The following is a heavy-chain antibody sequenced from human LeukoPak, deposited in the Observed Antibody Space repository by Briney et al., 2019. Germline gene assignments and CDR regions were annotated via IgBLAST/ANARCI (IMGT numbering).Heavy chain of an antibody. CDR2: ISYDGSNK. V-gene: IGHV3-30*18. CDR3: AKDLYSSGFDY. Sequence: PGGSLRLSCAASGVTFSSYGMHWVRQAPGKGLEWVAVISYDGSNKYYADSVKGRFTISRDNSKNRLYLQMNSLRAEDTAVYYCAKDLYSSGFDYWGQGTLVTVSS. CDR1: GVTFSSYG. J-gene: IGHJ4*02. D-gene: IGHD6-19*01.